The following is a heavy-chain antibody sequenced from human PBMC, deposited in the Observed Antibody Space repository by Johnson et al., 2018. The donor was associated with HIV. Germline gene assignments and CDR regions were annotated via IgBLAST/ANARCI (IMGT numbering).Heavy chain of an antibody. Sequence: QVQLVESGGGVVQPGRSLRLSCAASGFTFSSYGMHWVRQAPGKGLEWVAVIWYDGSNKYYGDSVKGRFTTFRDNSKNTLYLQMNSLRAEDTAVYYCAKSPRPYSSGWYGDAFDIWGQGTMVTVSS. CDR2: IWYDGSNK. CDR3: AKSPRPYSSGWYGDAFDI. CDR1: GFTFSSYG. V-gene: IGHV3-33*06. J-gene: IGHJ3*02. D-gene: IGHD6-19*01.